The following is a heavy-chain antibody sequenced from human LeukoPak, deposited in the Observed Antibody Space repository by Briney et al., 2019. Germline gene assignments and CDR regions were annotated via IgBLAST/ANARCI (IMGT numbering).Heavy chain of an antibody. Sequence: GGSLRLSCAASGFIFSSYAMSWVRQTPGKGLEWVSVIYSGGSTDYADSVKGRFTISRDNSKNTLYLQMNSLRAEDTAVYYCARNYGDYFNWLDPWGQGTLVTVSS. CDR2: IYSGGST. D-gene: IGHD4-17*01. V-gene: IGHV3-53*01. CDR3: ARNYGDYFNWLDP. J-gene: IGHJ5*02. CDR1: GFIFSSYA.